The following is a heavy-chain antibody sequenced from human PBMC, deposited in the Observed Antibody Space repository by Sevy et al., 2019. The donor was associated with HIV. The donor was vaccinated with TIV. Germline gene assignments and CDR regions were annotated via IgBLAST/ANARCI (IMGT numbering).Heavy chain of an antibody. CDR3: ARDPYRYSGSYYSYLDY. D-gene: IGHD1-26*01. V-gene: IGHV3-30*04. CDR2: ISYDGSNK. Sequence: GGSLRLSCVASGFTFSSYAMHWVRQAPGKGLEWVAVISYDGSNKYYADSVKGRFTISRDNSKNTLYLQMNSLRAEDTAVYYCARDPYRYSGSYYSYLDYWGQGTLVTVSS. J-gene: IGHJ4*02. CDR1: GFTFSSYA.